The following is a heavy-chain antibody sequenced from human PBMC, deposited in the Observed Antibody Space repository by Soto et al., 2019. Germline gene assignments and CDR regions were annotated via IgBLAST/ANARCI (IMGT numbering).Heavy chain of an antibody. V-gene: IGHV1-18*01. CDR2: ISPYNGYT. Sequence: QAQLVQSGGEMKKPGASVKVSCKASGYTFTSYGISWVRRAPGQGLEWLGWISPYNGYTNYGQKMQGRVTLTKDTATSTAHMELRGLRSDDTAMYYCARDVGYSFATGDHWFDSWGQGTLVTVSS. CDR1: GYTFTSYG. CDR3: ARDVGYSFATGDHWFDS. J-gene: IGHJ5*01. D-gene: IGHD5-18*01.